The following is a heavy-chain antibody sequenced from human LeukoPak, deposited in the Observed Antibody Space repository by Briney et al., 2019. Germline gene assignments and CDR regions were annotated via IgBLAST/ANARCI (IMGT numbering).Heavy chain of an antibody. CDR1: DYTFTSYD. V-gene: IGHV1-18*04. CDR3: AAGRRYSLVVNDY. J-gene: IGHJ4*02. CDR2: ISVYNNNT. Sequence: GASVTVSFNSSDYTFTSYDISWVRQAPGQGLEWMGWISVYNNNTNYAQKFQGRVTMTTDTSTSTAYMELRSLRSDDTAVYYCAAGRRYSLVVNDYWGQGTLVTVSS. D-gene: IGHD2-15*01.